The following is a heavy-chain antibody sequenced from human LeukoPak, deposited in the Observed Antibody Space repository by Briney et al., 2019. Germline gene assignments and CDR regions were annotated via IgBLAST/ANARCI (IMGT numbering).Heavy chain of an antibody. J-gene: IGHJ6*02. V-gene: IGHV3-48*02. D-gene: IGHD4-17*01. Sequence: GGSLRLSCAASGFTVSSNYMSWVRQAPGKGLEWVSYISSSSSTIYYADSVKGRFTISRDNAKNSLYLQMNSLRDEDTAVYYCARNDYGDYDSPRYYYGMDVWGQGTTVTVSS. CDR3: ARNDYGDYDSPRYYYGMDV. CDR1: GFTVSSNY. CDR2: ISSSSSTI.